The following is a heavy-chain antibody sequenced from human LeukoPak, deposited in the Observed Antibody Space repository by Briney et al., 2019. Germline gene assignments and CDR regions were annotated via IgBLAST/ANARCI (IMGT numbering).Heavy chain of an antibody. CDR1: GFTFSSYA. Sequence: SGGSLRLSCAASGFTFSSYAMHWVRQAPGKGLEWVAVISYDGSNKYYADSVKGRFTISRDNSKNTLYLQMNSLRAEDTAVYYCARDPPYYYDSSGYFGAFDIWGQGTMVTVSS. CDR3: ARDPPYYYDSSGYFGAFDI. V-gene: IGHV3-30*04. D-gene: IGHD3-22*01. J-gene: IGHJ3*02. CDR2: ISYDGSNK.